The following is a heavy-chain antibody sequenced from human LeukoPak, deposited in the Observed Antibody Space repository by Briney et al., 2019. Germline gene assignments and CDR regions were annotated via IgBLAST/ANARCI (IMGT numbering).Heavy chain of an antibody. Sequence: PGGSLRLSCAASGFPFSSYGMHWVRHAPGKGLEWVAFISYDGSNKYYADSVKGRFTISRDKSKNTLYLQMNSLRVEDTAVYYCAKDNEFWSGYPKSAFDYWGQGTLVTVSS. J-gene: IGHJ4*02. CDR1: GFPFSSYG. V-gene: IGHV3-30*18. D-gene: IGHD3-3*01. CDR2: ISYDGSNK. CDR3: AKDNEFWSGYPKSAFDY.